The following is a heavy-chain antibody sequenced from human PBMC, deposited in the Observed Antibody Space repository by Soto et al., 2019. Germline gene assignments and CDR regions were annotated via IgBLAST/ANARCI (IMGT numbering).Heavy chain of an antibody. V-gene: IGHV4-30-2*01. J-gene: IGHJ4*02. CDR2: IYHSGST. Sequence: SETLSLTCAVSGGSISSGGHSWSWIRQPPGKGLEWIGYIYHSGSTYYNPSLKSRVTISVDRSKKQFSLKLSSVTAADTAVYYCVRSPYYYDSSGYYDYWGQGTLVTVPQ. D-gene: IGHD3-22*01. CDR1: GGSISSGGHS. CDR3: VRSPYYYDSSGYYDY.